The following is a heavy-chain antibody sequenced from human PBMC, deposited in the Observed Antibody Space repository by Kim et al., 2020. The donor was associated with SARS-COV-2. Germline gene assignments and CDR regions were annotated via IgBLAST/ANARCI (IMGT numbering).Heavy chain of an antibody. J-gene: IGHJ5*02. D-gene: IGHD2-15*01. CDR3: ALAPLHSGKNLWSYP. CDR1: GDSVSSDIYF. Sequence: SETLSLTCTVSGDSVSSDIYFWTWIRQPPGKGLEGFVHMSYNRTTHITSSVKTRVSISIDKPKNQLSLKLSSVTAADTALYYCALAPLHSGKNLWSYPWG. CDR2: MSYNRTT. V-gene: IGHV4-61*01.